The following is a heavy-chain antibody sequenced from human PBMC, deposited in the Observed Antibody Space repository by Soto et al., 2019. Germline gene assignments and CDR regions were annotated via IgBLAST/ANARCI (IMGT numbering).Heavy chain of an antibody. Sequence: PSETLSLTCTVSGGSISGYFWSWIRQPPGKGLEWIGYISHSGNTNYNPSLKSRVTISEDTSENQFSLNLRSVTAADTAVYYCARESLSSGWFDPWGQGTLVTVSS. J-gene: IGHJ5*02. CDR3: ARESLSSGWFDP. CDR2: ISHSGNT. D-gene: IGHD6-19*01. V-gene: IGHV4-59*01. CDR1: GGSISGYF.